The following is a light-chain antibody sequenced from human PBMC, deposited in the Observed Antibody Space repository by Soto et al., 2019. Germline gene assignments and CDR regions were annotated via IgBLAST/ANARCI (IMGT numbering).Light chain of an antibody. V-gene: IGKV1D-12*01. CDR2: ATS. Sequence: DIQMTQSLSSVSASVGDTVTITCRASQGIYSRLAWYQQKPGKAPELLIYATSTLQNGVPSRFSGSGFGTDFTLSISSLQPEDSASYFCQQTDDFPLTFGGGTKVEI. J-gene: IGKJ4*01. CDR1: QGIYSR. CDR3: QQTDDFPLT.